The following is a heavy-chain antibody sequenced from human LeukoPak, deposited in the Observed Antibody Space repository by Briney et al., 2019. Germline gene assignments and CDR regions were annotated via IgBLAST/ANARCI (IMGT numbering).Heavy chain of an antibody. CDR2: IIPIFGTA. Sequence: GGSLRLSCAASGFTFSNYWMSWVRQAPGQGLEWMGGIIPIFGTANYAQKFQGRVTITTDESTSTAYMELSSLRSEDTAVYYCARGEGSSIDYWGQGTLVTVSS. D-gene: IGHD6-13*01. V-gene: IGHV1-69*05. CDR1: GFTFSNYW. J-gene: IGHJ4*02. CDR3: ARGEGSSIDY.